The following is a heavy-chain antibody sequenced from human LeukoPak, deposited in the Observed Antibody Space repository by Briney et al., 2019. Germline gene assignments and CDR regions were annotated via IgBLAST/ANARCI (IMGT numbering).Heavy chain of an antibody. CDR3: VRDHYIVVGPAAGVFEI. CDR2: IKQDGIET. CDR1: GFNFNNFW. V-gene: IGHV3-7*01. J-gene: IGHJ3*02. D-gene: IGHD2-2*01. Sequence: GGSLRLSCAASGFNFNNFWMSWVRQAPGKGLEWVANIKQDGIETFYADSVKGRFTISRDHAKNSLYLQMDSLRAEDTAVYYCVRDHYIVVGPAAGVFEIWGQGTVVTVYS.